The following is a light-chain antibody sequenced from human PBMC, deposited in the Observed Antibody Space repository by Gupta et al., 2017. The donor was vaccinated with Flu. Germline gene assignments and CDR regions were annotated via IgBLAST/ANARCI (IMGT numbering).Light chain of an antibody. CDR2: EVS. Sequence: SVATSCTGTSSDVGGYNYVSWYQQHPGTAPKVMIYEVSKRPSGVPDRFSGSKSDNTASLTVSGLQAEDEADYYCSSYASSNNWVFGGGTKLTVL. CDR3: SSYASSNNWV. V-gene: IGLV2-8*01. J-gene: IGLJ3*02. CDR1: SSDVGGYNY.